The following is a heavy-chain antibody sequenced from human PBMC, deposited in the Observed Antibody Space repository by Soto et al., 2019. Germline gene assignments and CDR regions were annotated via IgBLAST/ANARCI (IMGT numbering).Heavy chain of an antibody. J-gene: IGHJ4*02. CDR2: INAYNGNT. CDR3: ASDKCLAVAGPDY. D-gene: IGHD6-19*01. V-gene: IGHV1-18*01. CDR1: GYTFTYYG. Sequence: QVQLVQSGAEVKDPGASVKVSCKAPGYTFTYYGINWVRQAPGQGLEWMGWINAYNGNTDYPQKLQGRVTMTTDTSTSTAYMELESLRSDDTAVYYCASDKCLAVAGPDYWGQGTLVTVSS.